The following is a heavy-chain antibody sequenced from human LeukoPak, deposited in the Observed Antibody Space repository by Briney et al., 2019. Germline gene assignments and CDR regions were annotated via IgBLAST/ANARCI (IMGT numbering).Heavy chain of an antibody. Sequence: GGSLRLSCAASGFTFTTYWMHWVRQAPGKGLMWVSHINSDGSITSYADSVKGRFTISRDSAKNTLYLQMNSLRAEDTAVYYCARDAVDTANAVWGQGTTVTVSS. CDR3: ARDAVDTANAV. V-gene: IGHV3-74*01. D-gene: IGHD5-18*01. CDR1: GFTFTTYW. CDR2: INSDGSIT. J-gene: IGHJ6*02.